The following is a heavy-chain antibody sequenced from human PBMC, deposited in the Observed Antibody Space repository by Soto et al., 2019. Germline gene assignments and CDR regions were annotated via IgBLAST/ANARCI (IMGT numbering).Heavy chain of an antibody. CDR3: AHSGSGAVDIDY. J-gene: IGHJ4*02. CDR1: GFSLTTSGVG. V-gene: IGHV2-5*02. CDR2: IYWDDDK. D-gene: IGHD1-26*01. Sequence: SGPTLVNPTQTLTLTCTFSGFSLTTSGVGVGWIRQPPGKALEWLAVIYWDDDKRYSPSLKSRLTITKDTSKNQVVLTMTNMDPVDTATYYCAHSGSGAVDIDYWGQGTLVTVSS.